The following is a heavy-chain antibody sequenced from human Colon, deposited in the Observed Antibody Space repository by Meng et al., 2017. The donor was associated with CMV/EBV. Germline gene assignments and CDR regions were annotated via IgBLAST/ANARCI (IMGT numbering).Heavy chain of an antibody. D-gene: IGHD2-2*01. CDR1: GFTFSTYE. V-gene: IGHV3-48*03. J-gene: IGHJ6*02. CDR3: ARDIGTTRYYYCYGMDV. Sequence: GGSLRLSCAASGFTFSTYEMNWVRQAPGKGLEWVSYISSSGNTIYHADSVKGRFTISRDNAKNSLYLQMNSLRAEDTAVYYCARDIGTTRYYYCYGMDVWGQGTTVTVSS. CDR2: ISSSGNTI.